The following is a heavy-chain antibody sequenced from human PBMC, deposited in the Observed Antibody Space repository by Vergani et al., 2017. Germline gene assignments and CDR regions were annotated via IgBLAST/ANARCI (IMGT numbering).Heavy chain of an antibody. Sequence: QVQLLQSGAEVKRPGASVKLSCKASGYTFTNYGISWVRQAPGQGLEWMGWIIPIFGTANYAQKFQGRVTITSDESTSTAYMELSSLRSEDTAVYYCAGGYCSSTSCYNSLDYWDQGTLVTVSS. CDR1: GYTFTNYG. CDR3: AGGYCSSTSCYNSLDY. V-gene: IGHV1-69*13. D-gene: IGHD2-2*02. CDR2: IIPIFGTA. J-gene: IGHJ4*02.